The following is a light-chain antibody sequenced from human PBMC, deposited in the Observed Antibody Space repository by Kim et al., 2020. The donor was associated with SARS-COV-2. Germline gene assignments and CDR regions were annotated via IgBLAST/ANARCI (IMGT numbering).Light chain of an antibody. CDR3: NSRDNNGNHVV. V-gene: IGLV3-19*01. CDR1: RLGSYY. CDR2: GRN. Sequence: ALGQTVTITCQGARLGSYYGTWYQQKPGQAPVLVIYGRNNRPSGIPDRFSGSSSGNTAYLTITGAQAEDEADYYCNSRDNNGNHVVFGGGTRLAVL. J-gene: IGLJ3*02.